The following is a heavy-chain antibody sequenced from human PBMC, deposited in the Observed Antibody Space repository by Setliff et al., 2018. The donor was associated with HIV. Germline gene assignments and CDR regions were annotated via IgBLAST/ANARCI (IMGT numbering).Heavy chain of an antibody. D-gene: IGHD2-2*01. CDR1: PRSITVYY. CDR2: VFHSAGT. J-gene: IGHJ4*02. Sequence: SETLSLTCNVSPRSITVYYWTWVRQPPGRWLEWMGYVFHSAGTSYNPSLNSRVTMSVDPSRDQFSLTLTSVTAADTAVYYCARARGRAPLSYYCDSWGQGRLVTVSS. CDR3: ARARGRAPLSYYCDS. V-gene: IGHV4-59*01.